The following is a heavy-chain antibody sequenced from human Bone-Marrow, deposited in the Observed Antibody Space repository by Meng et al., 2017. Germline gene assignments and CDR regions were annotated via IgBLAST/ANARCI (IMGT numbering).Heavy chain of an antibody. CDR3: ASGRITGDFRKPEFYFDY. CDR1: GDSISGHY. J-gene: IGHJ4*02. Sequence: SETLSLTCTVSGDSISGHYWSWIRQPAGKGLEWIGRIYSSGSTNYNPSLRSRVTMSVDTSKSQFSLKLSSVTAADTALYYCASGRITGDFRKPEFYFDYWGQGALVNVSS. D-gene: IGHD7-27*01. V-gene: IGHV4-4*07. CDR2: IYSSGST.